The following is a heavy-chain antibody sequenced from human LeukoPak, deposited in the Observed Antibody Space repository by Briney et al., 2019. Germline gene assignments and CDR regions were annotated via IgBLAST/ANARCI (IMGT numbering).Heavy chain of an antibody. CDR3: ATEPLNYYGSGKPFDY. V-gene: IGHV1-2*02. J-gene: IGHJ4*02. CDR1: GYTFTGYY. D-gene: IGHD3-10*01. Sequence: GASVKVSCKASGYTFTGYYMHWVRQAPGQGLEWMGLINANSGGTNYAQKFQGRVNMPRDPSISTAYMQLSSLRSDDTAVYYCATEPLNYYGSGKPFDYWGQGTLVTVSS. CDR2: INANSGGT.